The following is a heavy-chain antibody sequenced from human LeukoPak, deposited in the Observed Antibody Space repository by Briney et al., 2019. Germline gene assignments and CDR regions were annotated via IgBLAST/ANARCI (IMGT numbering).Heavy chain of an antibody. D-gene: IGHD3-10*01. V-gene: IGHV3-23*01. CDR1: GFTFSSYA. CDR3: AKDLGGSGRNFDY. CDR2: ISGSGGST. J-gene: IGHJ4*02. Sequence: GGSLRLSCAASGFTFSSYAMSWVRQAPGKGLEWVSAISGSGGSTYYADSVKGRYTISRDNSKNTLYLQMNSLRAEDTAVYYCAKDLGGSGRNFDYWGQGTLVTVSS.